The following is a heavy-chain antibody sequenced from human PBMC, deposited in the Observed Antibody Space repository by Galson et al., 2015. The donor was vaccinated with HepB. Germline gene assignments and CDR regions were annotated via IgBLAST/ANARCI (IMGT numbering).Heavy chain of an antibody. Sequence: SLRLSCAASGFTFSDLYMTWLRQAPGKGLGWISHISGSGSAGYYADSVKGRFAISGDNGKKSLFLQLDSLRAEDTAVYYCARGGSDSSYYWVDWGQGILVTVSS. CDR3: ARGGSDSSYYWVD. V-gene: IGHV3-11*01. CDR2: ISGSGSAG. CDR1: GFTFSDLY. D-gene: IGHD1-26*01. J-gene: IGHJ1*01.